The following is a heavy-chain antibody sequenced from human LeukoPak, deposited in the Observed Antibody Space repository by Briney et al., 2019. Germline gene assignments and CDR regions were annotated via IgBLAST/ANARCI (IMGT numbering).Heavy chain of an antibody. CDR3: ARESSDAAVRARLDS. Sequence: TLSLTCTVSGASVTSGASYWTWVRQHPGRGLEWIGYISYSGSTYYNPSLENRVAISLDTSQNQFSLRVFSVTAADTAVYFCARESSDAAVRARLDSWGQGTLVTVSS. D-gene: IGHD4-11*01. CDR2: ISYSGST. J-gene: IGHJ4*02. V-gene: IGHV4-31*03. CDR1: GASVTSGASY.